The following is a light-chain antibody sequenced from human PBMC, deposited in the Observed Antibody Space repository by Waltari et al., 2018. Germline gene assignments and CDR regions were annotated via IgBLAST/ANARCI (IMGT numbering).Light chain of an antibody. V-gene: IGKV1-12*01. CDR3: QQGHSVPPT. CDR2: AAS. Sequence: EIQMTQSPSPVFASVGDRVAITCRATQDIGSSLAWYQQKPGQGPNLLIYAASNLQTGVPSRFSGSGSGADFTLTINSLQPEDFAVYYCQQGHSVPPTFGQGTRVEIK. J-gene: IGKJ1*01. CDR1: QDIGSS.